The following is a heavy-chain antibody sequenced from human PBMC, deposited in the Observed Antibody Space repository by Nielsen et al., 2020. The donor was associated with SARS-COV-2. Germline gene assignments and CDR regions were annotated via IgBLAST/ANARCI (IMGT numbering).Heavy chain of an antibody. J-gene: IGHJ4*02. CDR3: ARGTDVVTDYFDY. Sequence: ASVQVSCKASGYTFTSYYMHWVRQAPGQGLEWMGIINPSGGSTSYAQKFQGRVTITADESTNTAYMELSSLRSEDTAVYYCARGTDVVTDYFDYWGQGTLVTVSS. D-gene: IGHD4-11*01. CDR2: INPSGGST. V-gene: IGHV1-46*01. CDR1: GYTFTSYY.